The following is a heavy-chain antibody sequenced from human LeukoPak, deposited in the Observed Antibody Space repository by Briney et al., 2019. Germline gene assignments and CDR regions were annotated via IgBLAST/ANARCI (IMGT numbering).Heavy chain of an antibody. D-gene: IGHD6-19*01. CDR1: GVSISSSSYY. J-gene: IGHJ4*02. Sequence: SETLSLTCTVSGVSISSSSYYWGWIRQPPGKGLEWIGSIYYSGSTYYNPSLKSRVTISVDTSKNQFSLKLSSVTAADTAVYYCARRGPGWYYFDYWGQGTLVTVSS. CDR3: ARRGPGWYYFDY. CDR2: IYYSGST. V-gene: IGHV4-39*01.